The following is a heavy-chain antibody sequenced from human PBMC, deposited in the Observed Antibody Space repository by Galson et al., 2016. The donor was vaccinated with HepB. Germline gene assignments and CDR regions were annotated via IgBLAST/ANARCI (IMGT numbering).Heavy chain of an antibody. CDR3: ARGGRILWDGMDV. Sequence: SLRLSCAASGFSLSSYWMSWVCQAPGRGLEWVANIKQDGSEKYYVDSVKGRFTISRDDAKNSVYLQMNSLRAEDTALYYCARGGRILWDGMDVWGQGTTVTVSS. D-gene: IGHD2/OR15-2a*01. V-gene: IGHV3-7*01. CDR2: IKQDGSEK. J-gene: IGHJ6*02. CDR1: GFSLSSYW.